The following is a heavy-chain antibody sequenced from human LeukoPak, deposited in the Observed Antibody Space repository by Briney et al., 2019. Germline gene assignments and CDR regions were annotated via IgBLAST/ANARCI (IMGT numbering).Heavy chain of an antibody. Sequence: SETLSLTCTVSGGSISSGSYYWSWIRQPAGKGLEWIGRIYTSGSTNYNPSLKSRVTISVDTSKNQFSLKLSSVTAADTAVYYCARGHYYDSSGYYYFGNWFDPWGQGTLVTVSS. CDR1: GGSISSGSYY. V-gene: IGHV4-61*02. CDR3: ARGHYYDSSGYYYFGNWFDP. D-gene: IGHD3-22*01. CDR2: IYTSGST. J-gene: IGHJ5*02.